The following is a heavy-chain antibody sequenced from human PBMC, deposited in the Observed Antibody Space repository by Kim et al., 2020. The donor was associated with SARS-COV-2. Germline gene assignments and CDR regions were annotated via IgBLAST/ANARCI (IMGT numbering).Heavy chain of an antibody. J-gene: IGHJ4*01. V-gene: IGHV3-9*01. D-gene: IGHD6-19*01. CDR2: ISWNSGSI. Sequence: GGSLRLSCAASGFTFDDYAMHWVRQAPGKGLEWVSGISWNSGSIGYADSVKGRFTISRDNAKNSLYLQMNSLRAEDTALYYCAKVRARGSVAGLYFDYWG. CDR3: AKVRARGSVAGLYFDY. CDR1: GFTFDDYA.